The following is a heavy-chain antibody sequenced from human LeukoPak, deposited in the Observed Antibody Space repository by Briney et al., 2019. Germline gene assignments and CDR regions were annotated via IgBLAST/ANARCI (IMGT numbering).Heavy chain of an antibody. CDR1: GFTFSSYS. V-gene: IGHV3-48*01. Sequence: GGSLRLSCAASGFTFSSYSMNWVRQAPGKGLEWVSYISSSSSTIYYADSVKGRFTISRDNAKNSLYLQMNSLRAEDTAVYYCARETGSAVGSTDFDYWGQGTLVTVSS. CDR2: ISSSSSTI. CDR3: ARETGSAVGSTDFDY. D-gene: IGHD4-17*01. J-gene: IGHJ4*02.